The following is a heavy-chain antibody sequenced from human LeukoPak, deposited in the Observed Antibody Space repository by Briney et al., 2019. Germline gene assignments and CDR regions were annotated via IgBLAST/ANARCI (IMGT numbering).Heavy chain of an antibody. CDR2: INPSGGST. Sequence: APVKVSCKASGYTFTSYYMHWVRQAPGQGLEWMGIINPSGGSTSYAQKFQGRVTMTRDMSTSTVYMDLSSLRSEDTAVYYCARDPGPDSYSSYYFDYWGQGTLVTVSS. V-gene: IGHV1-46*01. CDR1: GYTFTSYY. CDR3: ARDPGPDSYSSYYFDY. D-gene: IGHD1-26*01. J-gene: IGHJ4*02.